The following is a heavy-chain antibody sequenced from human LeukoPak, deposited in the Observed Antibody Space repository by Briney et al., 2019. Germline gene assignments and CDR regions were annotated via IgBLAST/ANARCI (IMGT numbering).Heavy chain of an antibody. CDR3: AKDSVYHRVDP. D-gene: IGHD2-2*01. V-gene: IGHV3-30*02. CDR2: IRSDGSNK. CDR1: GFTFGSYG. J-gene: IGHJ5*02. Sequence: GGSLRLSCAASGFTFGSYGMHWVRQAPGKGLEWVTFIRSDGSNKYYADSVKGRFTISRDNSKNTLYLQMNSLRAEDTAVYYCAKDSVYHRVDPWGQGTLVTVSS.